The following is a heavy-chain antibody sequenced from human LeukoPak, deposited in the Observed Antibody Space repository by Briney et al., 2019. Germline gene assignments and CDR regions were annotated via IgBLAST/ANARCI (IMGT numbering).Heavy chain of an antibody. D-gene: IGHD3-22*01. CDR1: GYTFTSYG. V-gene: IGHV1-18*01. CDR2: ISAYNGNT. Sequence: ASVKVSCKASGYTFTSYGISWVRQAPGQGLEWMGWISAYNGNTNYAQKLQGRVTMTTDTSTSTAYMELRSLRSDDTAVYYCARDKSYYYDTSEGNWFDPWGQGTLVTVSS. J-gene: IGHJ5*02. CDR3: ARDKSYYYDTSEGNWFDP.